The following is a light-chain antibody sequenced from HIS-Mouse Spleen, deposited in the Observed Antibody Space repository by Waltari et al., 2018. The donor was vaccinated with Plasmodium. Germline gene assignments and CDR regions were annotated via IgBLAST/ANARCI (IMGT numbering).Light chain of an antibody. V-gene: IGLV2-14*03. Sequence: QSALTQPAPVPGSSGQSIPISCTGTSSAAGGYHYLSCYQQHPAKAPKLMIYDVSNRPSGFSNRFAGSRSGNTASLTISALQAEDEADYYCSSYTSSSTLNYVYGTGTKVTVL. CDR2: DVS. J-gene: IGLJ1*01. CDR3: SSYTSSSTLNYV. CDR1: SSAAGGYHY.